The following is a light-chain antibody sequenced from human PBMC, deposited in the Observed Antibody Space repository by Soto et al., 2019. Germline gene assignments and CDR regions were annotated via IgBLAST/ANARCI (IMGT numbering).Light chain of an antibody. CDR2: SNN. CDR3: CSNAGSSTLVI. CDR1: RSNIGSNT. Sequence: QSVLTQPPSASGTPGQRVTISCSGSRSNIGSNTVNWYQQLPGTAPKLLIYSNNQRPSGVPDRFSGSKSGTSASLAISGLQSEDEADYYCCSNAGSSTLVIFGGGTKLTVL. V-gene: IGLV1-44*01. J-gene: IGLJ2*01.